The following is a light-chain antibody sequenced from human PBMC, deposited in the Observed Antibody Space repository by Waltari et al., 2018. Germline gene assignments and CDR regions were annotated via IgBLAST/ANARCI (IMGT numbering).Light chain of an antibody. Sequence: DIQMTQSPSSLSASVGDRVTITCRASKSITRYLNWYQQKPGKGPKLLINAASSFQSGVPSRCSGSRYGTDFTLTISSLQPEDFATYYCQQSYSTPYSFGQGTKLEMK. CDR2: AAS. V-gene: IGKV1-39*01. CDR3: QQSYSTPYS. J-gene: IGKJ2*03. CDR1: KSITRY.